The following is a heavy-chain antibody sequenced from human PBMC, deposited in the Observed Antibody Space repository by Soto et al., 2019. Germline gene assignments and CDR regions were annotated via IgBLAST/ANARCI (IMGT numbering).Heavy chain of an antibody. CDR2: IRSKADSYAT. J-gene: IGHJ4*02. D-gene: IGHD6-13*01. CDR3: TGRQLEN. CDR1: WFTFSDFT. Sequence: GSLRLSLAALWFTFSDFTFHRVRQAYGKGLEWVGRIRSKADSYATAYAASVKGRFTISRDDSQNTAYLQMSSLKNEDTAVYYCTGRQLENWGQGTLVTVSS. V-gene: IGHV3-73*01.